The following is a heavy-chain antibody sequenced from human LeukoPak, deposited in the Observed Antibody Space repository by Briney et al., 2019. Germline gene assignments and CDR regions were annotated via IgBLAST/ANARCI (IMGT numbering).Heavy chain of an antibody. V-gene: IGHV4-39*01. CDR1: GGSISSSSYY. CDR2: IYYSGST. Sequence: PSETLSLTCTVSGGSISSSSYYWGWIRQPPGKGLEWIGSIYYSGSTYYNPSLKSRVTISVDTSKNQFSLKLSSVTAADTAVYYCARLTGGYYHYWGQGTLVTVSS. CDR3: ARLTGGYYHY. J-gene: IGHJ4*02. D-gene: IGHD3-9*01.